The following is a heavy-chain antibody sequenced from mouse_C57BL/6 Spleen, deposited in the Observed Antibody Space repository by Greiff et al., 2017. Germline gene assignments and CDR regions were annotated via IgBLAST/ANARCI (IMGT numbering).Heavy chain of an antibody. CDR1: GYTFTGYW. Sequence: VQLQQSGAELMKPGASVKLSCKATGYTFTGYWIEWVKQRPGHGLEWIGDLLPGSGSTNYNEKFKGKATFTADTSSNTAYMQISSLTTEDSAIYYCARRDYGSSWGFAYWGQGTLVTVSA. J-gene: IGHJ3*01. D-gene: IGHD1-1*01. CDR2: LLPGSGST. CDR3: ARRDYGSSWGFAY. V-gene: IGHV1-9*01.